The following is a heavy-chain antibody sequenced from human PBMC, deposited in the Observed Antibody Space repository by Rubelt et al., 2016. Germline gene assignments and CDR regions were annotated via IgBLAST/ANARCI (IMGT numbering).Heavy chain of an antibody. Sequence: AMSWVRQAPGKGLEWVSDISASGSGTYYGDSVKGRFSISRDNSKNTLYLQMNSLRAEDTAVYYCASFGYVFRTWGQGTLVTVSS. V-gene: IGHV3-23*01. J-gene: IGHJ5*02. CDR1: A. CDR3: ASFGYVFRT. D-gene: IGHD3-16*01. CDR2: ISASGSGT.